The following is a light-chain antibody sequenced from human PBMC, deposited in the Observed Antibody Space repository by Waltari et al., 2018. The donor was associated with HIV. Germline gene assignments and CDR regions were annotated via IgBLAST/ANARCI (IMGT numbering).Light chain of an antibody. CDR2: TTN. CDR1: ISNIGSNT. V-gene: IGLV1-44*01. J-gene: IGLJ2*01. CDR3: SSYAGSNIL. Sequence: QSVLTQPPSASGTPGQRVTISCSGSISNIGSNTVNWYQQLPGTAPKLLIYTTNQRPSGVPDRFSGSKSGNTASLTVSGLQAEDEADYYCSSYAGSNILFGGGTKLTVL.